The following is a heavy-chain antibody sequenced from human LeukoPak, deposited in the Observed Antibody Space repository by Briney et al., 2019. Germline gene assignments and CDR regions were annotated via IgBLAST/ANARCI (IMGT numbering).Heavy chain of an antibody. J-gene: IGHJ3*02. D-gene: IGHD2-2*01. CDR2: INPNSGGT. Sequence: ASVEVSCKASGYTFTGYYMHWVRQAPGQGLEWMGWINPNSGGTNYAQKFQGRVTMTRDTSISTAYMELSRLRSDDTAVYYCAPARGYCSSTSCHAGFDAFDIWGQGTMVTVSS. CDR3: APARGYCSSTSCHAGFDAFDI. CDR1: GYTFTGYY. V-gene: IGHV1-2*02.